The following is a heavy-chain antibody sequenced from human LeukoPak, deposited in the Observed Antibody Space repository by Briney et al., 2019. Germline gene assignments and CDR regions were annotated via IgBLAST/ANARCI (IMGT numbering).Heavy chain of an antibody. V-gene: IGHV3-48*02. D-gene: IGHD3-22*01. J-gene: IGHJ4*02. CDR3: ARGPGADRYYYDSTGYLYYFDC. Sequence: GGSLRLSCAASGFTFSSYSMNWVCQAPGKGLEWVSYISSSSSTIYYADSVKGRFTISRDNAKNSLYLQMNSLRDEDTAVYYCARGPGADRYYYDSTGYLYYFDCWGQGTLVTVSS. CDR2: ISSSSSTI. CDR1: GFTFSSYS.